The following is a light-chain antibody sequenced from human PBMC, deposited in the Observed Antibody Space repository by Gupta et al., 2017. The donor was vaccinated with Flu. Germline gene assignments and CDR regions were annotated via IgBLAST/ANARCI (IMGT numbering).Light chain of an antibody. CDR1: QSGFDSSNNRNY. J-gene: IGKJ4*01. V-gene: IGKV4-1*01. Sequence: SLGERATINCKSSQSGFDSSNNRNYLAWYQQKPGQPPKLLIYWASSREYGVPDRFSGSGSGTDFTLTISSLQAEDVAVYYCQQEDTSPLTFGGGTKVEIK. CDR3: QQEDTSPLT. CDR2: WAS.